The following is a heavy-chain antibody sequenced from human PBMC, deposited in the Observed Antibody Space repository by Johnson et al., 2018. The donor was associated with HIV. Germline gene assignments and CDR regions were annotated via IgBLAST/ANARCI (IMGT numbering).Heavy chain of an antibody. CDR3: ARVAPAHDAFDI. Sequence: QVQLVESGGGVVQPGGSLRLSCAASGFTFSSYGMHWVRQAPGKGLEWVAFIRYDGSNKYYADSVKGRFTISRDNSNNTLYLQMNSLRAEDTAVYYCARVAPAHDAFDIWGQGTMVTVSS. CDR2: IRYDGSNK. CDR1: GFTFSSYG. J-gene: IGHJ3*02. V-gene: IGHV3-30*02. D-gene: IGHD2-2*01.